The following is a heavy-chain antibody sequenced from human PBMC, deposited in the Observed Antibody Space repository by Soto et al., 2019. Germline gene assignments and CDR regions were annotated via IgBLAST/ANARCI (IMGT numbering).Heavy chain of an antibody. D-gene: IGHD3-10*01. V-gene: IGHV2-5*02. CDR3: VHSSYYGYYYDY. Sequence: QITLKESGPTLVKPTQTLTLTCTFSGFSLSTSPVGVGWIRQPPGKALEWLALTYWEGDKRYSPSLESRLTITQDTSKSQVVLRMANMKLVDTATYYCVHSSYYGYYYDYWGQGILVTVAS. J-gene: IGHJ4*02. CDR2: TYWEGDK. CDR1: GFSLSTSPVG.